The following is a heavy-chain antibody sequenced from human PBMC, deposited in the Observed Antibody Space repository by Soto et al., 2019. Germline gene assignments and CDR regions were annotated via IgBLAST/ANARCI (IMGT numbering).Heavy chain of an antibody. V-gene: IGHV4-39*01. J-gene: IGHJ6*02. CDR1: GDSISSSDYY. CDR2: IDFSASA. D-gene: IGHD3-10*01. Sequence: SETLSLTCTVSGDSISSSDYYWGRIRQPPGKGLEWIGNIDFSASASYHPSLKSRGTTSADTAKHQFSLKLSSVTAADTDVYYCARTRAMVRGVYGMDVWGQGTTVTVSS. CDR3: ARTRAMVRGVYGMDV.